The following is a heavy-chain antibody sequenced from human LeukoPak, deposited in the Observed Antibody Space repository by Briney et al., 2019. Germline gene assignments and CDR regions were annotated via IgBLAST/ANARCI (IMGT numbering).Heavy chain of an antibody. V-gene: IGHV4-34*01. CDR1: GGSFSGYY. D-gene: IGHD3-10*01. Sequence: ETLSLTCTVYGGSFSGYYWSWIRQPPGKGLEWIGEINHSGSTNNNPSLKSRVTISVDTSKNQFSLKLGSVTAADTAVYYCARHGFGVWGNWFDPWGQGTLVTVSS. CDR3: ARHGFGVWGNWFDP. CDR2: INHSGST. J-gene: IGHJ5*02.